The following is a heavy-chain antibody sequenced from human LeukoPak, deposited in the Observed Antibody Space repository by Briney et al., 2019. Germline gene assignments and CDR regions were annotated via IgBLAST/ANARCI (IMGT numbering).Heavy chain of an antibody. J-gene: IGHJ3*02. CDR2: IYSGGST. Sequence: GGSLRLSCAASGLTDSSNYMSWVRQPPGKGLEWVSVIYSGGSTYQADSVTGRFTISRDNPKTTLYLQMNSLRAEDTAVYYCAREGSAPVEGAFDIWGQGTMVTVSS. D-gene: IGHD1-26*01. V-gene: IGHV3-53*01. CDR1: GLTDSSNY. CDR3: AREGSAPVEGAFDI.